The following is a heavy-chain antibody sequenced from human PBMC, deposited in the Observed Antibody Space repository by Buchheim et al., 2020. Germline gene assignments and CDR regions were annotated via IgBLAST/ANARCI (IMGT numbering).Heavy chain of an antibody. V-gene: IGHV3-30*18. J-gene: IGHJ4*02. CDR3: AKDNTAMGLDY. CDR1: GFTFSSHG. CDR2: ISYDGSNK. D-gene: IGHD5-18*01. Sequence: QVQLVESGGGVVQPGRSLRLSCASSGFTFSSHGMPWVRQAPGKGLEWVAVISYDGSNKYYADSVKGRFTISRDNSKNKLYLQMNSLRAEDTAVYYCAKDNTAMGLDYWGQGTL.